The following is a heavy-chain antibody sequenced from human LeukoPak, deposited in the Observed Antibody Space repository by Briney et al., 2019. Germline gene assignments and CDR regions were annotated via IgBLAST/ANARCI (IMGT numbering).Heavy chain of an antibody. V-gene: IGHV4-4*07. J-gene: IGHJ4*02. CDR2: IYTSGST. CDR1: GGSISSYC. Sequence: ASETLSLTCTVSGGSISSYCWSWIRQPAGKGLEWIGRIYTSGSTNYNPSLKSRVTMSVDTSKNQFSLKLSSVTAADTAVYYCARDRGRGSSSWYVDYWGQGTLVTVSS. CDR3: ARDRGRGSSSWYVDY. D-gene: IGHD6-13*01.